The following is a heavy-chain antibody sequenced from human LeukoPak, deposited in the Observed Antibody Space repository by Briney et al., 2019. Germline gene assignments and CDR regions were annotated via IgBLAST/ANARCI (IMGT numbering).Heavy chain of an antibody. V-gene: IGHV4-34*01. Sequence: SETLSLTCAVYGENFSTYHYSWIRQSPGKGLERIGEINHSGSTNYNPSLKSRVTISVDTSRNQFSLRLTSVTAADAAMYYCARPGLVYCGGDCYSTEGYYFDYWSQGTLVAVSS. J-gene: IGHJ4*02. D-gene: IGHD2-21*01. CDR2: INHSGST. CDR3: ARPGLVYCGGDCYSTEGYYFDY. CDR1: GENFSTYH.